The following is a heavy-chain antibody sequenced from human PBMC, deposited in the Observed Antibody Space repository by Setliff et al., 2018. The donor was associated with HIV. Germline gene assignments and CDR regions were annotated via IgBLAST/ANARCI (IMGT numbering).Heavy chain of an antibody. Sequence: SETLSLTCAVSGYSISSGYYWGWIRQTPGKGLEWIGSIYHSGTTYYNPSLRSRVTISVDTSKNQFSLKLSSVTAADTAVYYCARYRRDDYYLTAYFDSWGQGTLVTVSS. CDR2: IYHSGTT. V-gene: IGHV4-38-2*01. J-gene: IGHJ4*02. CDR3: ARYRRDDYYLTAYFDS. D-gene: IGHD1-26*01. CDR1: GYSISSGYY.